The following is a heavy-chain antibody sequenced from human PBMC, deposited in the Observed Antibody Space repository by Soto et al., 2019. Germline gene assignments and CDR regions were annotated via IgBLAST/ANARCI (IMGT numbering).Heavy chain of an antibody. Sequence: QVQLVESGGGVVQPGRSLRLSCAASGFSFSISPMHWVRQAPGKGPEWVALISYDGTNKFYADSVKGRFTISRDNSKSTRYLQVDSLRPEDAAVYYCARDPKTSGGQHWAFTYFDSWGQGTLVTVSS. J-gene: IGHJ4*02. V-gene: IGHV3-30-3*01. CDR2: ISYDGTNK. D-gene: IGHD7-27*01. CDR3: ARDPKTSGGQHWAFTYFDS. CDR1: GFSFSISP.